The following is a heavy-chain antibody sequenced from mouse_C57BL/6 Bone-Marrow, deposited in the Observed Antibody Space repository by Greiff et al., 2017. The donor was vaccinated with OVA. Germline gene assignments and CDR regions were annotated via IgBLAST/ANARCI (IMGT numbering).Heavy chain of an antibody. CDR2: IWTGGGT. D-gene: IGHD1-1*01. Sequence: QVQLQQSGPGLVAPSQSLSITCTVSGFSLTSYAISWVRQPPGQGLEWLGVIWTGGGTNYNSALKYRMGISKDNSKSKVFLKMNSLQTDDTASYYWASNGASSFYWYFDVWGTGTTVTVSS. J-gene: IGHJ1*03. CDR1: GFSLTSYA. V-gene: IGHV2-9-1*01. CDR3: ASNGASSFYWYFDV.